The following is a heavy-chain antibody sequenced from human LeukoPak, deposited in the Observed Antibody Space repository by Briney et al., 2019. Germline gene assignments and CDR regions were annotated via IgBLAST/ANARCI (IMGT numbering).Heavy chain of an antibody. CDR2: ISYDGTNK. D-gene: IGHD3-22*01. CDR3: ARDADYDSSGYYSYYFDY. Sequence: PGGSLRLSCAASGFTFSSYAMHWVRQAPGKGLEWVAVISYDGTNKYYADSVKGRFTISRDNSKNTLYLQMNSLRAEGTAVYYCARDADYDSSGYYSYYFDYWGQGTLVTVSS. V-gene: IGHV3-30*01. J-gene: IGHJ4*02. CDR1: GFTFSSYA.